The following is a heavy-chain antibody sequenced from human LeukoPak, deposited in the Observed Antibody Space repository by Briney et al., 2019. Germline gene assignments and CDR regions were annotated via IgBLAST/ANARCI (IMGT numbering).Heavy chain of an antibody. D-gene: IGHD1-26*01. CDR3: ARQIPDSGSLFDY. CDR1: GFTFSSYS. CDR2: ISSSSSYI. Sequence: GGSLRLSCAASGFTFSSYSMNWVRQAPGKGLEWVPSISSSSSYIYYADSVKGRYTISRDNAKNSLYLQMNSLRAEDTAVYYCARQIPDSGSLFDYWGQGTLVTVSS. V-gene: IGHV3-21*01. J-gene: IGHJ4*02.